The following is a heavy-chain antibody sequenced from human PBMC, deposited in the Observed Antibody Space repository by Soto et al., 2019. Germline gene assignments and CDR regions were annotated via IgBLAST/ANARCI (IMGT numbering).Heavy chain of an antibody. V-gene: IGHV4-4*07. J-gene: IGHJ5*02. Sequence: SETLSRTCIPSSGSISHYYWSWIRQPAGKGLEWIGRIFTSGSTNYNPSLKGRVTMSIDTAKNQFSLKLSSVTAADTAMEGCTRIRMERGYNRCDPWGQGSQVT. CDR2: IFTSGST. CDR1: SGSISHYY. D-gene: IGHD1-1*01. CDR3: TRIRMERGYNRCDP.